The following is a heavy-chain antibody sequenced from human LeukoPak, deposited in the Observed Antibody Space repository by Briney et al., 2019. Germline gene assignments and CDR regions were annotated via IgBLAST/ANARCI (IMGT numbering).Heavy chain of an antibody. D-gene: IGHD4-17*01. CDR1: GFTFSSYW. CDR2: IKQDGSEK. J-gene: IGHJ4*02. CDR3: ARDGARDGDSRQHPHEFDY. V-gene: IGHV3-7*01. Sequence: PGGSLRLSCAASGFTFSSYWMSWVRQAPGKGLEWVANIKQDGSEKYYADSVKGRFTISRDNSKNTLYLQMNSLRAEDTAVYYCARDGARDGDSRQHPHEFDYWGQGTLVTVSS.